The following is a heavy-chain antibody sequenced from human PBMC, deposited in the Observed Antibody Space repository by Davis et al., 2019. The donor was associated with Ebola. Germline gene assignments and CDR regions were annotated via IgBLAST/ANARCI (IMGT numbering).Heavy chain of an antibody. CDR3: ARASIETGGLDY. V-gene: IGHV4-59*01. CDR2: IHYSGST. D-gene: IGHD2-8*02. CDR1: GGSISSYY. Sequence: PSETLSLTCTVPGGSISSYYWSWIRQRPGKGLGWIGHIHYSGSTNYNPALRSRVTISVDTSKNQFSLKLSSVTAADTAVYYCARASIETGGLDYWGQGTLVTVSS. J-gene: IGHJ4*02.